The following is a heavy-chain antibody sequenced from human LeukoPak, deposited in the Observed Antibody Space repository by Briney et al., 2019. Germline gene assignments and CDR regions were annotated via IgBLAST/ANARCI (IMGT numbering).Heavy chain of an antibody. CDR1: GFTFSSYG. D-gene: IGHD3-10*01. V-gene: IGHV3-30*18. Sequence: QTGGSLRLSCAASGFTFSSYGMHWVRQAPGKGLEWVAVISYDGSNKYYADSVKGRFTISRDNSKNTLYLQMNSLRAEDTAVYYCAKDGVITMVRGVPRSYMDVWGKGTTVTVSS. CDR3: AKDGVITMVRGVPRSYMDV. J-gene: IGHJ6*03. CDR2: ISYDGSNK.